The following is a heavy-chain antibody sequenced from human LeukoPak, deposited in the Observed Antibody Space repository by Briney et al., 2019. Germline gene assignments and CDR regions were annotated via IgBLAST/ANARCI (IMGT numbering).Heavy chain of an antibody. J-gene: IGHJ5*02. D-gene: IGHD1-26*01. V-gene: IGHV1-8*01. CDR3: ARDIAGATKGGWFDT. Sequence: ASVKVSCMASGYTFTNYDINWVRQATGQGLEWMGWMNPNSGNTGYAQKFQGRVTMTRNTSISTAYMELSSLRSEDTALYYCARDIAGATKGGWFDTWGQGPPVTVSS. CDR1: GYTFTNYD. CDR2: MNPNSGNT.